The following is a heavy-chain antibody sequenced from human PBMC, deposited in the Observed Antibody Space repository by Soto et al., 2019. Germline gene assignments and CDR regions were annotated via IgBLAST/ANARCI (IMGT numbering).Heavy chain of an antibody. CDR2: IWYDGSNK. CDR1: GFTFSSYG. J-gene: IGHJ4*02. Sequence: QVQLVESGGGVVQPGRSLRLSCAASGFTFSSYGMHWVRQAPGKRLEWVAVIWYDGSNKYYADSVKGRFTISRDNSKITLYLQMNSLRAEDTVVYYCARGMYYYVSSGYYPIDYWGQGTLVTVSS. CDR3: ARGMYYYVSSGYYPIDY. V-gene: IGHV3-33*01. D-gene: IGHD3-22*01.